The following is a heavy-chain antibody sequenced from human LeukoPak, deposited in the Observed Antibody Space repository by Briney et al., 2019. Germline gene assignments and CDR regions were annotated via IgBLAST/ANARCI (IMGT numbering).Heavy chain of an antibody. D-gene: IGHD3-22*01. CDR3: ATVNYYDSSGYPPAYYFDY. CDR1: GYTLTELS. J-gene: IGHJ4*02. V-gene: IGHV1-24*01. CDR2: FDPEDGET. Sequence: ASVKVSCKVSGYTLTELSMHWVRQAPGKGLEWMGGFDPEDGETIYAQKFQGRVTMTEDTSTDTAYMELSSLRSKDTAVYYCATVNYYDSSGYPPAYYFDYWGQGTLVTVSS.